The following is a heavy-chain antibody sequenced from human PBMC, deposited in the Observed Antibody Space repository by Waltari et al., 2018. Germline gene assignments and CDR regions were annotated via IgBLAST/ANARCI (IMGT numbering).Heavy chain of an antibody. D-gene: IGHD2-21*01. CDR2: IDPSGGST. J-gene: IGHJ6*02. CDR3: ARDTGALWMDV. V-gene: IGHV1-46*01. CDR1: EYTFTSSY. Sequence: QVQLVQSGAEVKKPGASVKISCKTSEYTFTSSYIHWVRQAPGQGLEWMGSIDPSGGSTIYAQKCQGRVTMTRDTSTSTVYMELSSLRSEDTAVYHCARDTGALWMDVWGQGTTVTVSS.